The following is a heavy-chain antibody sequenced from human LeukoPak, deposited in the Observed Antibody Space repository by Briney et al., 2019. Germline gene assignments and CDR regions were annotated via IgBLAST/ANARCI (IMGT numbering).Heavy chain of an antibody. Sequence: SETLSLTCAVYGGSFSGYYWSWIRQPPGKGLEWIGEINHSGSTNYNPSLKSRVTISVDTSKNQFSLKLSSVTAADTAVYYCARRGGPLYYYYYYMDVWGKGTTVTISS. CDR3: ARRGGPLYYYYYYMDV. J-gene: IGHJ6*03. CDR2: INHSGST. V-gene: IGHV4-34*01. CDR1: GGSFSGYY.